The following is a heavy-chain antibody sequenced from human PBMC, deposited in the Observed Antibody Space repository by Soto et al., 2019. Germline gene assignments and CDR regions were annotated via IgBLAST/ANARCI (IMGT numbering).Heavy chain of an antibody. J-gene: IGHJ4*02. CDR2: IRSKANSYAT. Sequence: EVQLVESGGGLVQPGGSLKLSCAASGFTFSGSAMHWVRQASGKGLEWVGRIRSKANSYATAYAASVKGRFTISRDDSKNTAYLQMNSLKTEDTAVYYCTSLGPDWVDYWGQGTLVTVSS. V-gene: IGHV3-73*01. D-gene: IGHD3-9*01. CDR1: GFTFSGSA. CDR3: TSLGPDWVDY.